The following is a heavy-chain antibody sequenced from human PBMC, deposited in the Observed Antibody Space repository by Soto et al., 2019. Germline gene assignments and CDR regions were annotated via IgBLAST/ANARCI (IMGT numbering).Heavy chain of an antibody. J-gene: IGHJ6*02. CDR3: ARAWKSCSWSDGYNHGMDV. CDR1: GYTFTSYD. Sequence: GASVKVSCKASGYTFTSYDITWVRQAPGQGLEWMGWISLDNGDTNYGQNLQGRVTMTTDTSTSTAYMELRSLRSDDTAVYYCARAWKSCSWSDGYNHGMDVWGQGTTVTVSS. D-gene: IGHD1-26*01. V-gene: IGHV1-18*01. CDR2: ISLDNGDT.